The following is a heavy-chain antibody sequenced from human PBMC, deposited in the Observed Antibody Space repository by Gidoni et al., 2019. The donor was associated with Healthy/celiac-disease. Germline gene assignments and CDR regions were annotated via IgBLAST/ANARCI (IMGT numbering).Heavy chain of an antibody. CDR2: ISGSGGIT. CDR1: GFPFSSYA. Sequence: EVQLLESGGGLVQPGGSLRLCCAAAGFPFSSYAMRWVRQAPGKGLEWVSAISGSGGITYYADSVKGRFTISRDNSKNTLYLQMNSLRAEDTAVYYCAKAMKTGLWFQSECDYWGQGTLVTVSS. V-gene: IGHV3-23*01. CDR3: AKAMKTGLWFQSECDY. D-gene: IGHD5-18*01. J-gene: IGHJ4*02.